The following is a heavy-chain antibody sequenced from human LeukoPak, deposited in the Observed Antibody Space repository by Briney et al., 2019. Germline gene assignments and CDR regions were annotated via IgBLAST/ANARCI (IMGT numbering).Heavy chain of an antibody. D-gene: IGHD1-26*01. J-gene: IGHJ5*02. CDR2: IYHGGST. CDR1: GGSISSGGYS. V-gene: IGHV4-30-2*01. Sequence: SQTLSLTCAVSGGSISSGGYSWSWIRQPPGKGLEWIGYIYHGGSTYYNPSLKSRVTISVDRSKNQFSLRLTSVTAADTAVYYCAGGLIGARLKTWGQGTLVTVSS. CDR3: AGGLIGARLKT.